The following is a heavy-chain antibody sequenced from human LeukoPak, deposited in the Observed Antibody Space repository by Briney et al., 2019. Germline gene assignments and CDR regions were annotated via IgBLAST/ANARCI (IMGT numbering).Heavy chain of an antibody. CDR3: TRAAEQRPIDY. V-gene: IGHV3-74*01. Sequence: GGSLRLSCSASAFALSDYWMHCVRQAPGKGLVWGSRINSEGGLISYADSMKGGSTIYRDNAKKTLYLQMNSLTAEDTAMYCCTRAAEQRPIDYWGQGTLVTVFS. D-gene: IGHD6-25*01. CDR2: INSEGGLI. CDR1: AFALSDYW. J-gene: IGHJ4*02.